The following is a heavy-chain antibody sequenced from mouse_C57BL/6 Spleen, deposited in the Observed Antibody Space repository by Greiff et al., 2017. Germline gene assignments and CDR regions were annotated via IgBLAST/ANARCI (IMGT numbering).Heavy chain of an antibody. D-gene: IGHD1-1*01. V-gene: IGHV1-18*01. CDR2: INPNNGGT. Sequence: VQLQQSGPELVKPGASVKIPCKASGYTFTDYNMDWVKQSHGKSLEWIGDINPNNGGTIYNQKFKGKATLTVDKSSSTAYMELRSLTSEDTAVYYCARNYGSKSFAYWGQGTLVTVSA. CDR1: GYTFTDYN. CDR3: ARNYGSKSFAY. J-gene: IGHJ3*01.